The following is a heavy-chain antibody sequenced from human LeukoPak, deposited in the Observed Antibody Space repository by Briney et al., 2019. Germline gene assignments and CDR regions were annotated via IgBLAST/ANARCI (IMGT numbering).Heavy chain of an antibody. J-gene: IGHJ4*02. D-gene: IGHD4/OR15-4a*01. CDR3: AKGTIGFDY. CDR1: GFTFSSYA. Sequence: GGSLRLSCAASGFTFSSYAMHWVRQAPGKGLEYVSAISSNGGSTYYANSVKGRFTISRDNSKNTLYLQMNSLRAEDTAVYYCAKGTIGFDYWGQGTLVTVSS. V-gene: IGHV3-64*01. CDR2: ISSNGGST.